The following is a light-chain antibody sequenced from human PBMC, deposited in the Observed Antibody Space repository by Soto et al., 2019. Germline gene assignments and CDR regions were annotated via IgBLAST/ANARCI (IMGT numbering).Light chain of an antibody. Sequence: EIVMTQSPATLSVSPGERATLSGRASQSFSNNLAWYQLKPGQAPRLLIHDASTRATGIAARFSGSGSGTDFTLTISGLEPEDFAVYYCQQRSVWPITFGQGTRLEI. J-gene: IGKJ5*01. CDR2: DAS. V-gene: IGKV3-11*01. CDR1: QSFSNN. CDR3: QQRSVWPIT.